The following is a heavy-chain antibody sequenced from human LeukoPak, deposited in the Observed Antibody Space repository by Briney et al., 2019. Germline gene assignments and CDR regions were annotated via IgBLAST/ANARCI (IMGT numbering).Heavy chain of an antibody. J-gene: IGHJ5*01. CDR1: GFTFSSYG. D-gene: IGHD3-9*01. CDR2: MSFDGSQK. V-gene: IGHV3-30*18. Sequence: GGSLRLSCAASGFTFSSYGMHWVRQAPGKGLEWVAIMSFDGSQKYYADSVKGRFTISRENSKNTLYPQMNSLRAEDTAVYYCAKDRYDILTGSPDSWGQGTLVTVSS. CDR3: AKDRYDILTGSPDS.